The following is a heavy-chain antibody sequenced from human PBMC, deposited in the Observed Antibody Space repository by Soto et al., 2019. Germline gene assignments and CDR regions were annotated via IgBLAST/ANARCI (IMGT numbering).Heavy chain of an antibody. CDR3: AIHDCIIRSCYYYYYYGMDV. CDR1: GGTFSSYA. D-gene: IGHD2-2*01. Sequence: QVQMVQSGAEVKKPGSSVKVSWKASGGTFSSYAISWVRQAPGQGLEWMGGIIPIFDTANYAQKFQGRVTITAAESTSTAYMELGSGRSEDTAVYYCAIHDCIIRSCYYYYYYGMDVWGQGTTVTVS. CDR2: IIPIFDTA. V-gene: IGHV1-69*12. J-gene: IGHJ6*02.